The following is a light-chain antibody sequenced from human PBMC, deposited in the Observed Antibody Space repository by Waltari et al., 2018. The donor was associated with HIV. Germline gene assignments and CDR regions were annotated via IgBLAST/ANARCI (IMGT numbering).Light chain of an antibody. Sequence: EIVMTQSPATLSVSPGERATLSCRASQSVSSNLAWYQQKPGQAPRLLIYGVSTRATGIPARFSGSGYGTEFTLTISSLQSEDFAVYYCQQYNTWPPWTFGQGTKVEIK. CDR3: QQYNTWPPWT. J-gene: IGKJ1*01. V-gene: IGKV3-15*01. CDR2: GVS. CDR1: QSVSSN.